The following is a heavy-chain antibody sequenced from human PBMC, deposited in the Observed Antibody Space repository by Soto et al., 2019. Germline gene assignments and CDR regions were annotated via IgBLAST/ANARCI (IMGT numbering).Heavy chain of an antibody. D-gene: IGHD3-10*01. CDR3: VGGQYYLDY. J-gene: IGHJ4*02. CDR2: ISYDGSNK. V-gene: IGHV3-30*03. CDR1: GFPFTAYD. Sequence: QVQLVESGGGVVQPGNSLRLSCAASGFPFTAYDMHWVREGPGKGLEWVAVISYDGSNKFYADSVKGRFTISRDNSKNTLYLQMNSLRPEDTALYYCVGGQYYLDYRGQGTLVTVSS.